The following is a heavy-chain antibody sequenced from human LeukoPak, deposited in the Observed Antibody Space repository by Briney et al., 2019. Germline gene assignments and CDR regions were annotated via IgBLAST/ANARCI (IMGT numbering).Heavy chain of an antibody. Sequence: GGSLKLSCAASGFTVSGSSRAWVRQAPGKGLEWVSILYSGDNTFYADSVKDRFIISRDNSMNTLSLQMNSLRAEDTAVYYCAKLRCTGGSCYYEAYFEYWGQGTLVTVSS. J-gene: IGHJ4*02. CDR1: GFTVSGSS. V-gene: IGHV3-66*01. CDR3: AKLRCTGGSCYYEAYFEY. D-gene: IGHD2-15*01. CDR2: LYSGDNT.